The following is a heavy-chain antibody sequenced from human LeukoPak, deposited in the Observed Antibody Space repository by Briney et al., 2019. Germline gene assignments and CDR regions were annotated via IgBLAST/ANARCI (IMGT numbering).Heavy chain of an antibody. Sequence: SVKVSCKASGFTFSSSAMQWVRQARGQRLEWIGWIVVGSGNTKYAQKMQERVAITRDMSTSTAYMELSSLRSEDTAVYYCAADPRGIGSNWFDPWGQGTLVTVSS. CDR2: IVVGSGNT. J-gene: IGHJ5*02. V-gene: IGHV1-58*02. CDR1: GFTFSSSA. D-gene: IGHD3-10*01. CDR3: AADPRGIGSNWFDP.